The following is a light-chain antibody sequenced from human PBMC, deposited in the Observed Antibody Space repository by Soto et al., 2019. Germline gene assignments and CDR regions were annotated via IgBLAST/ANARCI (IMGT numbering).Light chain of an antibody. CDR1: SSDVGGYNY. CDR2: DVS. V-gene: IGLV2-14*01. CDR3: NSYTSSGTGV. J-gene: IGLJ1*01. Sequence: QSALTQPASVSGSPGQSITISCTGTSSDVGGYNYVSWYQQHPDKAPKLMIYDVSNRPSGASNRFSGSKSGNTASLTISGLQPEDEADYYCNSYTSSGTGVFGTGTKVTVL.